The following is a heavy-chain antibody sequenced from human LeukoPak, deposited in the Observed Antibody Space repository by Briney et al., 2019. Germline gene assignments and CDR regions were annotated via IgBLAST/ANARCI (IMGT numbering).Heavy chain of an antibody. CDR2: INHSGST. J-gene: IGHJ4*02. D-gene: IGHD1-1*01. Sequence: PSETLSLTCAVYGGSFSGYYWSWIRQPPGKGLEWTGEINHSGSTNYNPSLKSRLTMSADRSRNQFSLKLNSVTAADTAVYYCARINWNYFDYWGQGILVTVSS. CDR1: GGSFSGYY. CDR3: ARINWNYFDY. V-gene: IGHV4-34*01.